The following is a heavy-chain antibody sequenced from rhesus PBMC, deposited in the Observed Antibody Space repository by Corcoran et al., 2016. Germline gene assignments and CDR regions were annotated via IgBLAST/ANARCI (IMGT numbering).Heavy chain of an antibody. J-gene: IGHJ6*01. Sequence: EVQLVQSGAEVKKPGASVKISCKASGYTFTDYYLHWVRQAPGKGLEWMGRVDPEDGEEIHAQKFQDRVTITADTSTDTAYMELSSLSSEDTAVYYCATGSSWIYGLDSWGQGVVVTVSS. CDR3: ATGSSWIYGLDS. V-gene: IGHV1-111*02. D-gene: IGHD6-13*01. CDR1: GYTFTDYY. CDR2: VDPEDGEE.